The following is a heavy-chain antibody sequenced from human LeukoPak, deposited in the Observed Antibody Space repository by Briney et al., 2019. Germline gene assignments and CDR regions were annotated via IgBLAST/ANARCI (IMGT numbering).Heavy chain of an antibody. CDR2: IYTSGST. Sequence: SETLSLTCTVSGGSISSSSYYWGWIRQPAGKGLEWIGRIYTSGSTNYNPSLKSRVTISVDTSKNQFSLKLSSVTAADTAVYYCARDIYARVTRGYYYYYMDVWGKGTTVTISS. CDR3: ARDIYARVTRGYYYYYMDV. CDR1: GGSISSSSYY. J-gene: IGHJ6*03. D-gene: IGHD4-17*01. V-gene: IGHV4-61*02.